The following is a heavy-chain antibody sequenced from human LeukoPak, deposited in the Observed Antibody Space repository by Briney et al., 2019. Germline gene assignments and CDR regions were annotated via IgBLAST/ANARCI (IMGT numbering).Heavy chain of an antibody. Sequence: SETLSLTCTVSGGSISSYYWSWLRQPAGKGLEWIGRIYTSGSTNYNPSLKSRVTMSVDTSKNQFSLKLSPVTAADTAVYYCAGHWDYDSSGYYCWGQGTLVTVSS. CDR1: GGSISSYY. D-gene: IGHD3-22*01. J-gene: IGHJ4*02. CDR3: AGHWDYDSSGYYC. V-gene: IGHV4-4*07. CDR2: IYTSGST.